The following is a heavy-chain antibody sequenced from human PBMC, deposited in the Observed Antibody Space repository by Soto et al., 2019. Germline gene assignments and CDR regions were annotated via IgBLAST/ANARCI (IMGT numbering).Heavy chain of an antibody. CDR2: IYYSGST. CDR1: GGSISSGGYY. V-gene: IGHV4-31*03. Sequence: QVQLQESGPGLVKPSQTLSLTCTVSGGSISSGGYYWSWIRQHPGKGLEWIGYIYYSGSTYYNPPPXSXLSISVDTSKNQFSLKLSSVTAADTAMYYCARGVIHWGQGTLVTVSS. D-gene: IGHD4-4*01. J-gene: IGHJ4*02. CDR3: ARGVIH.